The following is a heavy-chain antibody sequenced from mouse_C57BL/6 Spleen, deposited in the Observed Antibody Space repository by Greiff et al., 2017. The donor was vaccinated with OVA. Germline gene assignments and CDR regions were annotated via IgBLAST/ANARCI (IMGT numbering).Heavy chain of an antibody. V-gene: IGHV1-64*01. CDR2: IHPNSGST. J-gene: IGHJ2*01. Sequence: QVQLKQPGAELVKPGASVKLSCKASGYTFTSYWMHWVKQRPGQGLEWIGMIHPNSGSTNYNEKFKSKATLTVDKSSSTAYMQLSSLTSEDSAVYYCARWATTVVVDYFDYWGQGTTLTVSS. CDR3: ARWATTVVVDYFDY. CDR1: GYTFTSYW. D-gene: IGHD1-1*01.